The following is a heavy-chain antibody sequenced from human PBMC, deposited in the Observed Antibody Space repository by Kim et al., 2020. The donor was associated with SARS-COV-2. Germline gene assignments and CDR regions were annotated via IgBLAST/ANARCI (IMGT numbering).Heavy chain of an antibody. J-gene: IGHJ3*02. V-gene: IGHV3-74*01. CDR2: SST. Sequence: SSTSYADSVKGRFTISRDNAKNTLYLQMNSLRAEDTAVYYCAREISAFDIWGQGTMVTVSS. CDR3: AREISAFDI.